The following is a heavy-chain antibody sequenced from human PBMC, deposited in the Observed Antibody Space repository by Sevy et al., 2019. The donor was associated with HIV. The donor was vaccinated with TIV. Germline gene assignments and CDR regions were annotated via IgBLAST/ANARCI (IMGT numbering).Heavy chain of an antibody. D-gene: IGHD6-13*01. CDR1: GGSFSGYY. CDR3: ARLLGAAGTNWFDP. V-gene: IGHV4-34*01. Sequence: SETLSLTCAVYGGSFSGYYWNWIRQPPGKGLEWIGEINHSGSTNYNPSLKSRVTISVDTSKNQFSLKLSSVTAADTAVYYCARLLGAAGTNWFDPWGQGTLVTVSS. J-gene: IGHJ5*02. CDR2: INHSGST.